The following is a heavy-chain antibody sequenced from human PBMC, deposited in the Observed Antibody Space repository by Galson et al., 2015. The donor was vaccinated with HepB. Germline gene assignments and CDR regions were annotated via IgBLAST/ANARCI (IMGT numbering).Heavy chain of an antibody. CDR1: GFTFSSYT. CDR2: ISGGGGGT. CDR3: AKVLGNWYLDY. V-gene: IGHV3-23*01. J-gene: IGHJ4*02. Sequence: SLRLSCAVSGFTFSSYTMSWVRQAPGKGLEWVSGISGGGGGTYYADSVKGRFTISRDNSKNTLYLQMNSLRAEDTAVYYCAKVLGNWYLDYWGQGTLVTVSS. D-gene: IGHD1-1*01.